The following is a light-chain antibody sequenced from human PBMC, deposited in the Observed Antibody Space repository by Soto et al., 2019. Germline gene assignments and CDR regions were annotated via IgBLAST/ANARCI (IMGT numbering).Light chain of an antibody. CDR3: QQYGSSRKWT. Sequence: GTLSLSPGERATLSCRASQSVSSSYLAWYQQKPGQAPRLLIYGASSRATGIPDRFSGSGSGTDFTLTISRLEPEDFAVYYCQQYGSSRKWTFGQGTKVDIK. J-gene: IGKJ1*01. V-gene: IGKV3-20*01. CDR2: GAS. CDR1: QSVSSSY.